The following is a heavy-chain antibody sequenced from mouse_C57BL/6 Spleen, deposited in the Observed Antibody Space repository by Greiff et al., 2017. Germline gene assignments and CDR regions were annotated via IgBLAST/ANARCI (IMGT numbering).Heavy chain of an antibody. V-gene: IGHV1-50*01. CDR3: ARGLTAVVAFDY. D-gene: IGHD1-1*01. J-gene: IGHJ2*01. Sequence: QVHVQQPGAELVKPGASVKISCKASGYAFTSSWMQWVKQRPGQGLEWIGEIDPSDGYTNYNQKFKGKATLTVDTSSSTAYMQLSSLTSVDSEVXDCARGLTAVVAFDYWGQGTTLTVSS. CDR1: GYAFTSSW. CDR2: IDPSDGYT.